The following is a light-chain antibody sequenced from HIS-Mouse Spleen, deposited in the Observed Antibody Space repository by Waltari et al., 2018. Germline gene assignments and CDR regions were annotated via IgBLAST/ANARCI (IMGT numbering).Light chain of an antibody. CDR3: QVWDSSSDHRV. V-gene: IGLV3-21*02. CDR1: NIGSKR. J-gene: IGLJ3*02. CDR2: EDS. Sequence: SYVLTQPPSVSVAPGQTARITCGGNNIGSKRVHWYQQKPCPAPVLLVYEDSDRPSGIPERFSGSNSGNTATLTISRVEAGDEADYYCQVWDSSSDHRVFGGGTKLTVL.